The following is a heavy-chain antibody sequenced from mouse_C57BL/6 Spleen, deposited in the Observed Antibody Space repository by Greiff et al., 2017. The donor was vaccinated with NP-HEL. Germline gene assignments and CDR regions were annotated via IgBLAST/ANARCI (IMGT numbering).Heavy chain of an antibody. CDR3: ARGGGLSYWYFDV. CDR2: IDPSDSYT. V-gene: IGHV1-50*01. Sequence: QVQLQQSGAELVKPGASVKLSCKASGYTFTSYWMQWVKQRPGQGLEWIGEIDPSDSYTNYNQKFKGKATLTVDTSSSTAYMQLSSLTSEDSAVYYCARGGGLSYWYFDVWGTGTTVTVSS. CDR1: GYTFTSYW. J-gene: IGHJ1*03.